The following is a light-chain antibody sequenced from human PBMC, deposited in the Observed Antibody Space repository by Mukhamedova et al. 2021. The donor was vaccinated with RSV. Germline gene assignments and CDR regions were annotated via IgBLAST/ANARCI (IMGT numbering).Light chain of an antibody. CDR2: DVS. J-gene: IGLJ1*01. V-gene: IGLV2-14*04. CDR1: SSDVGGYNY. Sequence: ISCTGTSSDVGGYNYVSWYQQHPGKAPKLMIYDVSNRPSGVSNRFSGSKSGNTASLTISGLQAEDEADYYCSSYTSSSNYVFGTG. CDR3: SSYTSSSNYV.